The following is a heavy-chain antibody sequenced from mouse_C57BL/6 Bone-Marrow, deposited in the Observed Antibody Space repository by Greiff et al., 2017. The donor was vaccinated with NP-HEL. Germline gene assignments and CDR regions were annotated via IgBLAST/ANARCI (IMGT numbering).Heavy chain of an antibody. CDR2: ISSGGSYT. CDR1: GFTFSSYG. J-gene: IGHJ1*03. CDR3: ARPIRYIH. V-gene: IGHV5-6*01. D-gene: IGHD1-1*01. Sequence: EVILVESGGDLVKPGGSLKLSCAASGFTFSSYGMSWVRQTPDKRLEWVATISSGGSYTYYPDSVKGRFTISRDNAKNTLYLQMSSLKSEDTAMYNCARPIRYIHWGTGTTVTVSS.